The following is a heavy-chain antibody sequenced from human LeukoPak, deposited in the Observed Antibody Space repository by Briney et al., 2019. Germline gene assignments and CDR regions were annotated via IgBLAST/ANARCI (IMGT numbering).Heavy chain of an antibody. CDR3: ARDTQNYDILTGCFDY. D-gene: IGHD3-9*01. V-gene: IGHV1-2*02. CDR1: GYTFTGYY. Sequence: ASVKVSCKASGYTFTGYYMHWVRQAPGQGLEWMGWINPNSGGTNYAQKFQGRVTMTRDTSISTAYMELSRLRSDDTAVYYCARDTQNYDILTGCFDYWGQGTLVTVSS. CDR2: INPNSGGT. J-gene: IGHJ4*02.